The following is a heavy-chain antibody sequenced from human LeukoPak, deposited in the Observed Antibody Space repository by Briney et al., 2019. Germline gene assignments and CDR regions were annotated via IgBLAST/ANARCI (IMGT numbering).Heavy chain of an antibody. V-gene: IGHV3-23*01. CDR3: AKDHCTNGVCYTDY. J-gene: IGHJ4*02. Sequence: GGSLRLSCAASGFTFSSYAMSWVRQAPGKGLEWVSGISGSGGSTYYADSVKGRFTISRDNSKNTLYLQMNSLRAEDTAVYYCAKDHCTNGVCYTDYWGQGTLVTVSS. D-gene: IGHD2-8*01. CDR1: GFTFSSYA. CDR2: ISGSGGST.